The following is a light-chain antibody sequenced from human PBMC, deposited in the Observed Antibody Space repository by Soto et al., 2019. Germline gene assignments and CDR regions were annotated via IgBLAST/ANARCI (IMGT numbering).Light chain of an antibody. CDR2: EVS. CDR3: SSYTSSSTRV. CDR1: SSDVGGYNY. Sequence: QSVLTQPASVSGSPGQSITISCTGTSSDVGGYNYVSWYQQHPGKAPKLMIYEVSNRLSGVSNRFSGSKSGNTASLTISGLQAEDEADYYCSSYTSSSTRVFGTGTNV. V-gene: IGLV2-14*01. J-gene: IGLJ1*01.